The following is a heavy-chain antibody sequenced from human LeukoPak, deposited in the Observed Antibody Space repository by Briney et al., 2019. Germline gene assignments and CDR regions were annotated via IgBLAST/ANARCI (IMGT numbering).Heavy chain of an antibody. J-gene: IGHJ3*02. V-gene: IGHV3-49*04. CDR2: IRSKSYGGTT. CDR3: TRDDREQWLVPDAFDI. D-gene: IGHD6-19*01. CDR1: GFTFSSYA. Sequence: GGSLRLSCAASGFTFSSYAMRWVRQAPGKGLEWVGFIRSKSYGGTTEYAASVKGRFTISRDDSKSIAYLQMNSLKTEDTAVYYCTRDDREQWLVPDAFDIWGQGTMVTVSS.